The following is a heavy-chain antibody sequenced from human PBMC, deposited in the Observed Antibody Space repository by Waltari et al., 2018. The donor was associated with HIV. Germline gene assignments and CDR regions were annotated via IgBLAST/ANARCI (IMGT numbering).Heavy chain of an antibody. Sequence: QVHLQESGPGLVRPSETLSLICTVSGGSFSSYYWNWIRQPAGTGLEWIGRIYSTGSTNYNPSVKSRVTMSVDTYNNQIFLRLNSVTAADTAVYYCARNLWFGDFRWFDPWGQGTLVTVSS. CDR1: GGSFSSYY. CDR2: IYSTGST. J-gene: IGHJ5*02. D-gene: IGHD3-10*01. CDR3: ARNLWFGDFRWFDP. V-gene: IGHV4-4*07.